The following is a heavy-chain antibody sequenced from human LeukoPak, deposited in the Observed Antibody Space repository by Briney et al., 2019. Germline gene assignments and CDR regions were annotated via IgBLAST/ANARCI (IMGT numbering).Heavy chain of an antibody. D-gene: IGHD4-17*01. CDR2: IIPIFGTA. V-gene: IGHV1-69*01. J-gene: IGHJ4*02. CDR1: GGTFSSYA. CDR3: ATVGGYGDHSDY. Sequence: SVKVSCKASGGTFSSYAISWVRQAPGQGPEWMGGIIPIFGTANYAQKFQGRVTITADESTSTAYMELSSLRSEDTAVYYCATVGGYGDHSDYWGQGTLVTVSS.